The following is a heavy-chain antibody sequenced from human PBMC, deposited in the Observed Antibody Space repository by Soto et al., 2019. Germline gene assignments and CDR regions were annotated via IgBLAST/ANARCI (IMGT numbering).Heavy chain of an antibody. D-gene: IGHD3-3*01. CDR1: GFTFDDYA. CDR3: AKAQRGRKRPFFGQARPYDPYSAMDF. J-gene: IGHJ6*02. V-gene: IGHV3-43D*04. Sequence: GGSLRLSCAASGFTFDDYAMHWVRQAPGKGLEWVSLISWDGSNTYCADSVKGRFNISRDNSKNSLYLQTNSLRPEDTALYYCAKAQRGRKRPFFGQARPYDPYSAMDFWGQGTTVTVSS. CDR2: ISWDGSNT.